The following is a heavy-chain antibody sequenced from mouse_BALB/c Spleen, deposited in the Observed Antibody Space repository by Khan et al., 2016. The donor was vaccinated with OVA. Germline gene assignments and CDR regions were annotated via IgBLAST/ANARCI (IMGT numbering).Heavy chain of an antibody. V-gene: IGHV3-2*02. CDR1: GYSITSGYG. J-gene: IGHJ2*01. CDR3: ARTARIKY. CDR2: LSYSGST. D-gene: IGHD1-2*01. Sequence: EVQLVETGPGLVKPSQSLSLTCTVTGYSITSGYGWNWIRQFPGNKLEWMGYLSYSGSTNSNPSHKSRISITRDTSKNQFFLQLNSVTTEDTATYYCARTARIKYWGQGTTLTVSS.